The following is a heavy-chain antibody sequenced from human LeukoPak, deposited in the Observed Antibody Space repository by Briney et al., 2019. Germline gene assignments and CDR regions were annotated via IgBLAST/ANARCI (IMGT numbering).Heavy chain of an antibody. V-gene: IGHV3-74*01. D-gene: IGHD2-8*02. CDR2: IKSDGSST. CDR1: GFTFSNYW. Sequence: GGSLRLSCAASGFTFSNYWMHWVRQAPGEALMWVSRIKSDGSSTTYADSVKGRFTISRDNSKNTVYLQMNSLRAEDTAVYYCAKDRLPDGVWSIDYWGQGTLVTVSS. CDR3: AKDRLPDGVWSIDY. J-gene: IGHJ4*02.